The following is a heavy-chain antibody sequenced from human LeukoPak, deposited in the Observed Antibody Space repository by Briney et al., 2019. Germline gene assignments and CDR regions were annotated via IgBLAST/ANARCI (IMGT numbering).Heavy chain of an antibody. CDR1: GFTFNYYY. CDR2: ISSRGRTI. D-gene: IGHD3/OR15-3a*01. V-gene: IGHV3-11*01. CDR3: ARGSDWNAFDS. J-gene: IGHJ3*02. Sequence: GGSLRLSCAASGFTFNYYYMSWIRQAPGKGLEWVSYISSRGRTIYYADSVKGRFTISRDSGENSLYLRMNSLRVEDTALYYCARGSDWNAFDSWGQGTVVTVSS.